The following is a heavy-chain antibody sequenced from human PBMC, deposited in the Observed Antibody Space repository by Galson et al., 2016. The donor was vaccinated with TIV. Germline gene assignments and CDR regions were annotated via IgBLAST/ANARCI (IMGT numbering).Heavy chain of an antibody. V-gene: IGHV3-20*01. D-gene: IGHD2-21*02. CDR2: INWNGGST. CDR3: ARLRSCGGDCYYFDY. CDR1: GFTFDAYD. J-gene: IGHJ4*02. Sequence: LRLSCAASGFTFDAYDMNWVRQAPGKGLEWVSGINWNGGSTGYADPVKGRFTISRDNAKNSLYLQMNSLRAEDTALYHCARLRSCGGDCYYFDYWGQGTLVTVSS.